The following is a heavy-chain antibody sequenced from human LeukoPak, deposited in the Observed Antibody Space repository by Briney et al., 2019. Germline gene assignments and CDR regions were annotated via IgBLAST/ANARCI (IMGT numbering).Heavy chain of an antibody. D-gene: IGHD3-3*01. V-gene: IGHV3-30-3*01. J-gene: IGHJ6*02. Sequence: PGGSLRLSCAASGFSFSSYAMHWVRQAPGKGLEWVAVISYDGRNEYYADSVKGRFTISRDISKNTLYLHMNSLRPEDTAVYYCARGGDSWSGYSYGMDVWGQGTTVTVSS. CDR2: ISYDGRNE. CDR1: GFSFSSYA. CDR3: ARGGDSWSGYSYGMDV.